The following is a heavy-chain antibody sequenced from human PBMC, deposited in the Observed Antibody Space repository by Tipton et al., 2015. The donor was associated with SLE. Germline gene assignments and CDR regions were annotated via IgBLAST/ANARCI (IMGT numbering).Heavy chain of an antibody. CDR3: ARDRGYGETMDAFDI. V-gene: IGHV4-59*01. J-gene: IGHJ3*02. D-gene: IGHD4-17*01. CDR1: GGSISSYY. Sequence: TLSLTCTVSGGSISSYYWSWIRQPPGKGLEWIGYIYYSGSTNYNPSLKSRVTISEDTSKNQFSLKLSSVTAADTAVYYCARDRGYGETMDAFDIWGQGTMVTVSS. CDR2: IYYSGST.